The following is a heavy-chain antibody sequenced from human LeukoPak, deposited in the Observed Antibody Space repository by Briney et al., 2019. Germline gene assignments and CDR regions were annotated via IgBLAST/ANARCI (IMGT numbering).Heavy chain of an antibody. J-gene: IGHJ4*02. D-gene: IGHD2-15*01. V-gene: IGHV3-23*01. CDR1: GFTFSSYV. Sequence: GGSLRLSCAASGFTFSSYVMSWVRQTPGKGLEWVSGISGSGGSTYYVDSVKGRFTISRDNSKNTLYLQMNSLRAEDTAVYYCAKVPALVAANPIFDYWGQGTLVTVSS. CDR2: ISGSGGST. CDR3: AKVPALVAANPIFDY.